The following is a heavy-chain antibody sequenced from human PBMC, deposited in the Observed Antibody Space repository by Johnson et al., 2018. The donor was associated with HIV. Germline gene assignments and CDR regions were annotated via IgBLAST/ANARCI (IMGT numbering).Heavy chain of an antibody. CDR3: TRDGAY. J-gene: IGHJ4*03. D-gene: IGHD3-16*01. V-gene: IGHV3-11*05. Sequence: QVQLVESGGGLVQPGGSLRLSCAASGFTVSSNYMSWVRQTPEKRLEWVATISSGGSYTYYPDSVKGRFTISRDNAKNTLYLQMSSLKSEDTAMYYCTRDGAYWGQGTLVTVS. CDR2: ISSGGSYT. CDR1: GFTVSSNY.